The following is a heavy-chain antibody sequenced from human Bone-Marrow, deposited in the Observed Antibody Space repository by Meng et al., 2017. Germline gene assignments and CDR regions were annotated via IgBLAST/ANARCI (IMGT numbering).Heavy chain of an antibody. V-gene: IGHV1-3*01. CDR3: ARGPSPPMGSSWYLGCFQH. J-gene: IGHJ1*01. D-gene: IGHD6-13*01. CDR2: INAGNGNT. Sequence: ASVKVSCKASGYTFTSYAMHWVRQAPGQRLEWMGWINAGNGNTKYSQKFQGRVTITMDTSASTAYMALSSLRSENTAVYYCARGPSPPMGSSWYLGCFQHWGQGTLVTVSS. CDR1: GYTFTSYA.